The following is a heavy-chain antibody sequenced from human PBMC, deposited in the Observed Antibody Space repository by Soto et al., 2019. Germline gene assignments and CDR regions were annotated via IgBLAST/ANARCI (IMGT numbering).Heavy chain of an antibody. CDR2: ISSDGSDK. CDR1: GFTFSNYG. D-gene: IGHD6-6*01. Sequence: QVQLVESGGGVVQPGRSLRLSCAASGFTFSNYGMHWVRQAPGKGLEWVTTISSDGSDKYYADSVKGRFTISRDNSKNTVDLQMNGLRAEDTAGYYCAKGSMSAHQFLDHWGPGPLVTVSS. CDR3: AKGSMSAHQFLDH. J-gene: IGHJ4*02. V-gene: IGHV3-30*18.